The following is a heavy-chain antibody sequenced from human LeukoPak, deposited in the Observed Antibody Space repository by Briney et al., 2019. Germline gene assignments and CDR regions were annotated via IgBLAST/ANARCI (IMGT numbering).Heavy chain of an antibody. CDR3: ARDDSGSYASSPDDAFDI. V-gene: IGHV6-1*01. CDR1: GDSVSSNSAA. J-gene: IGHJ3*02. Sequence: SQTLSLTCAISGDSVSSNSAAWNWIRQSPSRGLEWLGRTYYRSKWYNDYAVSVKSRIAINPDTSKNQFSLQLNSVAPEDTAVYYCARDDSGSYASSPDDAFDIWGQGTMVTVSS. CDR2: TYYRSKWYN. D-gene: IGHD1-26*01.